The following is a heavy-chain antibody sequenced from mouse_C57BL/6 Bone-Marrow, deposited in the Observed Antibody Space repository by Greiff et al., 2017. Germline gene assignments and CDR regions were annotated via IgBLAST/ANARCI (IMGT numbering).Heavy chain of an antibody. J-gene: IGHJ2*01. D-gene: IGHD1-1*01. CDR3: ARRYYYGFDY. V-gene: IGHV1-80*01. CDR2: IYPGDGDT. CDR1: GYAFSSYW. Sequence: QVHVKQSGAELVKPGASVKISCKASGYAFSSYWMNWVKQRPGKGLEWIGQIYPGDGDTNYNGKFKGKATLTADKSSSTAYMQLSSLTSEDSAVYFCARRYYYGFDYWGQGTTLTVSS.